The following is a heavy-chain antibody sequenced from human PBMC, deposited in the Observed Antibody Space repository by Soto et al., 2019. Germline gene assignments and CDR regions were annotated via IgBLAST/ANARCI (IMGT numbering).Heavy chain of an antibody. D-gene: IGHD3-10*01. CDR3: ARGPPFTS. V-gene: IGHV4-30-2*01. Sequence: SETLSLTCAVSGGSVSSGGYSWSWIRQPPGKGLEWIGYIYHSGSTYYNPSLKSRVTISVDRSKNQFSLKLSSVTAADTAVYYCARGPPFTSWGQGTLVTVSS. CDR2: IYHSGST. CDR1: GGSVSSGGYS. J-gene: IGHJ4*02.